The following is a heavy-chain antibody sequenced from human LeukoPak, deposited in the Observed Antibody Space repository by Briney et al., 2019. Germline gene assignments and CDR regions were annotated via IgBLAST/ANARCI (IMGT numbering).Heavy chain of an antibody. CDR2: ISGSGGST. CDR3: AKAPPEDYDSSGYSVAEYFQH. V-gene: IGHV3-23*01. CDR1: GLTFSSYA. J-gene: IGHJ1*01. Sequence: GGSLRLSCAASGLTFSSYAMSWVRQAPGKGLEWVSAISGSGGSTYYADSVKGRFTISRDNSKNTLYLQMNSLRAEDTAVYYCAKAPPEDYDSSGYSVAEYFQHWGQGTLVTVSS. D-gene: IGHD3-22*01.